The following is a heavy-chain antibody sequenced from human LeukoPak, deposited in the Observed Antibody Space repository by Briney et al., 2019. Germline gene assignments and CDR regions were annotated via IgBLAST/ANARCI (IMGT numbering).Heavy chain of an antibody. V-gene: IGHV3-11*01. CDR1: GFTFSDYY. Sequence: GGSPRLSCAASGFTFSDYYMSWIRQAPGKGLEWVSYSSGSSIYYADFVKGRFTISRDNAKNSLYLQMNSLRAEDTAVYYCAREGSSSWYVDYWGQGTLVTVSS. J-gene: IGHJ4*02. CDR3: AREGSSSWYVDY. CDR2: SSGSSI. D-gene: IGHD6-13*01.